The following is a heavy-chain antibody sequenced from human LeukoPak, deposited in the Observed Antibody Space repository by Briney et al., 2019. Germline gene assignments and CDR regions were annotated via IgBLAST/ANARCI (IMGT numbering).Heavy chain of an antibody. CDR3: ARGGYYDSSGYYYPFDY. CDR1: GYTFTGYY. CDR2: INPNSGGT. Sequence: ASVKVSCKASGYTFTGYYMHWVRQAPGQGLEWMGWINPNSGGTNSAQKFQGRVTMTRDTSISTAYMELSRLRSDDTAVYYCARGGYYDSSGYYYPFDYWGQGTLVTVFS. J-gene: IGHJ4*02. V-gene: IGHV1-2*02. D-gene: IGHD3-22*01.